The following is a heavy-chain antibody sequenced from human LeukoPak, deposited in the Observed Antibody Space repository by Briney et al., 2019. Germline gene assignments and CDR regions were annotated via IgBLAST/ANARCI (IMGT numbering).Heavy chain of an antibody. CDR3: AREWQGGIAAAGTRIEGDY. Sequence: GGSLRLSCAVSGFSVSGYWMTWVRQAPGKGLEWLANIKQDGSEKNYVASVTGRLTISRDNAEHSLFLQMNSLRVEDTAVYYCAREWQGGIAAAGTRIEGDYWGQGTLVAVSS. D-gene: IGHD6-13*01. CDR1: GFSVSGYW. V-gene: IGHV3-7*01. CDR2: IKQDGSEK. J-gene: IGHJ4*02.